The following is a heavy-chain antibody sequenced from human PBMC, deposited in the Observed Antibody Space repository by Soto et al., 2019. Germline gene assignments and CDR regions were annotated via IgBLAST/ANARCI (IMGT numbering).Heavy chain of an antibody. Sequence: ASVKVSCKASGYTFTSYDINGVRQATGQGLEWMGWMNPNSGNTGYAQKFQGRVTMARNTSISTAYMELSSLRSEDTAVYYCARGLIMITFGGVIALDAFDIWGQGTMVTVSS. CDR1: GYTFTSYD. CDR2: MNPNSGNT. J-gene: IGHJ3*02. D-gene: IGHD3-16*02. CDR3: ARGLIMITFGGVIALDAFDI. V-gene: IGHV1-8*01.